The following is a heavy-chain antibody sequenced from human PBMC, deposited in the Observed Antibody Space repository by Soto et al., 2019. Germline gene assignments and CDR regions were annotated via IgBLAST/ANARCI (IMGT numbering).Heavy chain of an antibody. D-gene: IGHD2-15*01. J-gene: IGHJ6*02. CDR2: MFPLSGDT. CDR1: GYTFTSYH. Sequence: ASVKVSCKASGYTFTSYHINWVRQAPGQGLEWMVWMFPLSGDTGTAQKFQGRVTMTSDISKDTAYMELSSLTSADTAVYYCARAYSLPGYDYYFGLDVWGQGTTVTVSS. CDR3: ARAYSLPGYDYYFGLDV. V-gene: IGHV1-8*01.